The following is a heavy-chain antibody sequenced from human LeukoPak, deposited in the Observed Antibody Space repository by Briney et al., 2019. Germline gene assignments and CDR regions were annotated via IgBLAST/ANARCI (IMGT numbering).Heavy chain of an antibody. D-gene: IGHD3-22*01. Sequence: GGSLRLSCAASGFTFDDYTMHWVRQAPGKGLEWVSLISWDGGSTYYADSVKGRFTISRDNSKNSLYLQMNSLRTEDTALYYCAKDIGPYDTGPLDYWGQGTLVTVSS. CDR3: AKDIGPYDTGPLDY. CDR2: ISWDGGST. V-gene: IGHV3-43*01. J-gene: IGHJ4*02. CDR1: GFTFDDYT.